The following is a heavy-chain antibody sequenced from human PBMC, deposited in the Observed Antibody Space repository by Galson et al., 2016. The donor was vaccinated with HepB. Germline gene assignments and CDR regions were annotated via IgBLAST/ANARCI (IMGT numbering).Heavy chain of an antibody. J-gene: IGHJ4*02. CDR3: AINRGSDYKNYYMNV. D-gene: IGHD4-11*01. Sequence: SLRLSCAASGFPTFTNFAMSWVRQAPGKGLEWVSTMSGSGRGTFYADSVKGRFTISRDNSKNTLYLEMNSLRAEDTAVYYCAINRGSDYKNYYMNVWGQGGLVTVAS. V-gene: IGHV3-23*01. CDR2: MSGSGRGT. CDR1: GFPTFTNFA.